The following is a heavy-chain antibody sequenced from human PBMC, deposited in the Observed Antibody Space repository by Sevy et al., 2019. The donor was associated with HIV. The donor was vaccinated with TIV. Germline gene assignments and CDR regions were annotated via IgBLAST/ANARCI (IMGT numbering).Heavy chain of an antibody. CDR1: GFTFSSYA. CDR2: ISGSGGST. J-gene: IGHJ6*02. CDR3: AKGYDFWSGYYVGDYYYGMDV. V-gene: IGHV3-23*01. Sequence: GGSLRLSCAASGFTFSSYAMSWVRQAPGKGLEWVSAISGSGGSTYYADSVKGRFTISIDNSKNTLYLQMNSLRAEDTAVYYCAKGYDFWSGYYVGDYYYGMDVWGQGTTVTVSS. D-gene: IGHD3-3*01.